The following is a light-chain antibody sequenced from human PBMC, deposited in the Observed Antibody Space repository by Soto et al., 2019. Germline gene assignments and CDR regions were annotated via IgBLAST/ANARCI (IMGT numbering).Light chain of an antibody. Sequence: DIHMTQSPSTLSASVGDRVTITCRASQSIGSWLAWYQQKPGKAPKLLIHKASTLESGVPSRFSGSGFGTEFTLTISSLQPDDFATYYCQQYETYWTFGQGTKVDIK. CDR2: KAS. V-gene: IGKV1-5*03. CDR3: QQYETYWT. CDR1: QSIGSW. J-gene: IGKJ1*01.